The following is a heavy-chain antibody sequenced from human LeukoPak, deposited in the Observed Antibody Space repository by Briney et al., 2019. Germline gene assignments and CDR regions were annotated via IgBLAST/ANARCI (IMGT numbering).Heavy chain of an antibody. CDR2: INPSGGST. V-gene: IGHV1-46*01. J-gene: IGHJ6*02. CDR3: ARAPTVTTSPYYYYGMDV. Sequence: ASVKVSCKASGYTFTSYYMHWVRQAPGQGLEWMGIINPSGGSTSYAQKFQGRVTVTRDTSTSTVYTELSSLRSEDTAVYYCARAPTVTTSPYYYYGMDVWGQGTTVTVSS. CDR1: GYTFTSYY. D-gene: IGHD4-17*01.